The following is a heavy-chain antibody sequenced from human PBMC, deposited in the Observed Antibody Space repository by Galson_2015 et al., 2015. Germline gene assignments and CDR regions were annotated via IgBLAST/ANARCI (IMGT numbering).Heavy chain of an antibody. CDR3: ARDDSSAESRAFDI. V-gene: IGHV4-59*01. CDR2: IYHSGST. Sequence: IGYIYHSGSTYYNPSLRSRVTISVDTSKNQFSLKLSSVTAADTALYYCARDDSSAESRAFDIWGQGTMVTVSS. D-gene: IGHD3-22*01. J-gene: IGHJ3*02.